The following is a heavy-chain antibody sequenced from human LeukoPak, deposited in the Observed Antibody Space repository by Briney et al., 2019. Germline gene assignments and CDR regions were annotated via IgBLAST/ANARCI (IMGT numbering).Heavy chain of an antibody. CDR3: GRSGDFWSGSGVAY. Sequence: GGSLRLSCAAPGFTFSNYWMYWVRQAPGKGLVWVSQIKSDGNITNYADSVKGRFTISRDNAKNTLFPQMNSLRAEDTAVYYCGRSGDFWSGSGVAYWGQGTLVPV. J-gene: IGHJ4*02. CDR1: GFTFSNYW. CDR2: IKSDGNIT. V-gene: IGHV3-74*01. D-gene: IGHD3-3*01.